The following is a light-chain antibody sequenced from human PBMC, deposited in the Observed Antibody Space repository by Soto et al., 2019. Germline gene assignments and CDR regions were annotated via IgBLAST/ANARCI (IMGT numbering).Light chain of an antibody. CDR3: QQYGGSLTYT. Sequence: EIVLTQSPGTLSLSPGERATLSCRASQSVRSGYLAWYQQKPGQAPRLLIYGASSRPTGIPDRFSGSGSGTDFTLTISRLEPEDFAVYYCQQYGGSLTYTFGQGTKLEI. V-gene: IGKV3-20*01. J-gene: IGKJ2*01. CDR2: GAS. CDR1: QSVRSGY.